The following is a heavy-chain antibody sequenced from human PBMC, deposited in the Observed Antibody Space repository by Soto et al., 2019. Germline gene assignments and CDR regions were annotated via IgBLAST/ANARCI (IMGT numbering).Heavy chain of an antibody. CDR2: ISGSGGST. V-gene: IGHV3-23*01. D-gene: IGHD3-3*01. CDR3: AVGLAGVTIFGVVTTEDSYYYMAV. J-gene: IGHJ6*03. CDR1: GFTFSSYA. Sequence: PGGSLRLSCAASGFTFSSYAMSWVRQAPGKGLERVSAISGSGGSTYYADSVKGRFTISRDNSKNTLYLQMSSLRAEDTAVYYCAVGLAGVTIFGVVTTEDSYYYMAVWGKGTTVTVSS.